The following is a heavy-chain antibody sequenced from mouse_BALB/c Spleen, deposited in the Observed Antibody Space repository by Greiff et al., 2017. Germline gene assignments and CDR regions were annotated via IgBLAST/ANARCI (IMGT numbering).Heavy chain of an antibody. CDR3: ARKGSGTGYAMDY. J-gene: IGHJ4*01. CDR1: GYTFTSYW. V-gene: IGHV1-7*01. D-gene: IGHD4-1*01. CDR2: INPSTGYT. Sequence: QVQLQQSGAELAKPGASVKMSCKASGYTFTSYWMHWVKQRPGQGLEWIGYINPSTGYTEYNQKFKDKATLTADKSSSTAYMQLSSLTSEDSAVYYCARKGSGTGYAMDYWGQGTSVTVSS.